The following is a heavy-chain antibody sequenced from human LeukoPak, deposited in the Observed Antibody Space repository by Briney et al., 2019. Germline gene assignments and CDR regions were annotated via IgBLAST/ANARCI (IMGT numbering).Heavy chain of an antibody. CDR1: GYTFTSYA. Sequence: GASVKVSCKASGYTFTSYAMNWVRQAPGQGLEWMGWINTNTGNPTYAQGFTGRFVFSLDTSVSTAYLQISSLKAEDTAVYYCARVRLTSGYDFGALDYWGQGTLVTVSS. V-gene: IGHV7-4-1*02. D-gene: IGHD5-12*01. J-gene: IGHJ4*02. CDR3: ARVRLTSGYDFGALDY. CDR2: INTNTGNP.